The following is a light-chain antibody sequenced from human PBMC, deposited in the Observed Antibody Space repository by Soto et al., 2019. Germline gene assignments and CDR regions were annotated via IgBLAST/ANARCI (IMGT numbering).Light chain of an antibody. CDR1: QSVSRN. CDR2: GAS. CDR3: QQYGGSPIT. V-gene: IGKV3-20*01. Sequence: EILSTQSPSTLSLSPGEGATISCRASQSVSRNLAWYQQNPGQAPRLLMSGASSRASGVPVRFSGSGSGTEFTLTISRLQPEDFELYYCQQYGGSPITFGLGTRLEI. J-gene: IGKJ5*01.